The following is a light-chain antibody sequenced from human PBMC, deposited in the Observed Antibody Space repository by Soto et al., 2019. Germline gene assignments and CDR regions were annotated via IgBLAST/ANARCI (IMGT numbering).Light chain of an antibody. Sequence: QTVVTQEPSFSVSPGGTVRLTCGLSSGSVSTSYFPSWYQQTPGQTPRSLIYSTNTRSSGVPDRFSGSILGNKAALTITGAQVDDESDYYCVLYMGGGISLFGGGTKLTVL. CDR3: VLYMGGGISL. CDR2: STN. CDR1: SGSVSTSYF. J-gene: IGLJ3*02. V-gene: IGLV8-61*01.